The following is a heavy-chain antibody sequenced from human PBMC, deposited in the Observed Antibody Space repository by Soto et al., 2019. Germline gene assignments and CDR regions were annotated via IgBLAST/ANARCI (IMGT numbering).Heavy chain of an antibody. CDR2: ISGSGGST. D-gene: IGHD3-22*01. CDR3: AKGGPYYSSGYYDY. Sequence: PGGSLRLSCAASGFTFSSYAMSWVRQAPGKGLEWVSAISGSGGSTYYADSVKGRFTISRDNSKNTLYLQMNSLRAEDTAVYYCAKGGPYYSSGYYDYWGQGTLVTAPQ. J-gene: IGHJ4*02. CDR1: GFTFSSYA. V-gene: IGHV3-23*01.